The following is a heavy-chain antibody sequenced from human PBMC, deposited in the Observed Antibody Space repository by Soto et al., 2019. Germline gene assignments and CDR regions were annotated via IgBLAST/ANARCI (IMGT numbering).Heavy chain of an antibody. CDR1: GFSFSSYS. J-gene: IGHJ6*02. Sequence: PGGSLRLSCAASGFSFSSYSMHWVRQAPGKGLEWVAVISYDGSNKYYADSVKGRFTITRDSSKNTVSLQMNSLRLEDTAVYYCARAPSRGMAAPGTWGAGMDVWGQGTTVTVSS. V-gene: IGHV3-30*04. CDR2: ISYDGSNK. CDR3: ARAPSRGMAAPGTWGAGMDV. D-gene: IGHD6-13*01.